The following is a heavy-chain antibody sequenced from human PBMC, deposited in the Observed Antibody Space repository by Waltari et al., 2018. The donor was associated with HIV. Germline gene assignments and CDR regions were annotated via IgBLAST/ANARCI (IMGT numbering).Heavy chain of an antibody. CDR3: ARASHYIEFSTFDGDYYFDL. J-gene: IGHJ4*02. Sequence: VQLMESGGGSIKTGGSLRLSCAGSGFSVRNHWMDWVRQGPGKGLVGVARINSYGTTRNYADAVKGRFVISRDNSRNTVYLQLNSVKVEDTAVYFCARASHYIEFSTFDGDYYFDLWGRGTRVAVSS. CDR1: GFSVRNHW. CDR2: INSYGTTR. V-gene: IGHV3-74*01. D-gene: IGHD3-9*01.